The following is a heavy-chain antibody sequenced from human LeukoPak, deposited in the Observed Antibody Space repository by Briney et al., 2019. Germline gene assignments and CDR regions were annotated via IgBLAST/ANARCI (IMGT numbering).Heavy chain of an antibody. CDR3: AKEPGSDVSNWYGAYDM. Sequence: PGGSLRLSCAASGFTFSSYAMSWVRQAPGQGLQSVSTITGSGDRTYYANSVKGRFTISRDNSKSTLYLQINSLRADDTAMYYCAKEPGSDVSNWYGAYDMWGRGTMVAVSS. J-gene: IGHJ3*02. D-gene: IGHD6-13*01. CDR2: ITGSGDRT. CDR1: GFTFSSYA. V-gene: IGHV3-23*01.